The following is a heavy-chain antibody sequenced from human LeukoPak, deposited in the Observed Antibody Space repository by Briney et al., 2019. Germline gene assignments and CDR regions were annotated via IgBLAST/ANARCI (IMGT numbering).Heavy chain of an antibody. CDR1: GGSISSSSYY. CDR2: IYYSGST. V-gene: IGHV4-39*02. D-gene: IGHD6-13*01. Sequence: PSETLSLTCTVSGGSISSSSYYWGWIRQPPGKGLEWIGSIYYSGSTYYNPSRKSRVTISVDTSKNQFSLKLSSVTAADTAVYYCAREYSSIYYFDYWGQGTLVTVSS. J-gene: IGHJ4*02. CDR3: AREYSSIYYFDY.